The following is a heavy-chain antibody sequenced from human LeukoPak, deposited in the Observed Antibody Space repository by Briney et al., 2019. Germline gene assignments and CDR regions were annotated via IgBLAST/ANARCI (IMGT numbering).Heavy chain of an antibody. CDR2: FDPEDGET. J-gene: IGHJ3*02. CDR3: ATEASIVVVTAPLWAFDI. V-gene: IGHV1-24*01. D-gene: IGHD2-21*02. CDR1: GYTLTELS. Sequence: ASVKVSCKVSGYTLTELSMHWVRQAPGKGLEWMGGFDPEDGETIYAQKFQGRVTMTEDTSTDTAYMELSSLRSEDTAVYYCATEASIVVVTAPLWAFDIWGRGTMVTVSS.